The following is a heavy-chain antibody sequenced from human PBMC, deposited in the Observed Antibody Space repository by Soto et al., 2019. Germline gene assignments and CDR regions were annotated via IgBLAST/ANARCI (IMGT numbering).Heavy chain of an antibody. CDR3: ARAAAARIDYYSGMDV. CDR2: IYHGGTT. V-gene: IGHV4-4*02. CDR1: GGSISSSNW. D-gene: IGHD6-13*01. J-gene: IGHJ6*02. Sequence: PSETLSLTCAVSGGSISSSNWWSCVRQPPGKGLEWIGEIYHGGTTNYNRSLKSRVTISVDKSKNQLSLKLSSVAAADTAVYYCARAAAARIDYYSGMDVWGQGTTVTVPS.